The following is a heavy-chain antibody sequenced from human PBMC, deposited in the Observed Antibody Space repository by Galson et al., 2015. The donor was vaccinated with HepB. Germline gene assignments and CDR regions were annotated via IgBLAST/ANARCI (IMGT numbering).Heavy chain of an antibody. CDR1: GGSISSYY. CDR3: ARHLYGDFVLEY. D-gene: IGHD4-17*01. J-gene: IGHJ4*02. Sequence: ETLSLTCTVSGGSISSYYWSWIRQPPGKGLEWIGYIYYSGSTNYNPSLKSRVTISVDTSKNQFSLKLISVTAADTAVYYCARHLYGDFVLEYWGQGTLVTVSS. CDR2: IYYSGST. V-gene: IGHV4-59*01.